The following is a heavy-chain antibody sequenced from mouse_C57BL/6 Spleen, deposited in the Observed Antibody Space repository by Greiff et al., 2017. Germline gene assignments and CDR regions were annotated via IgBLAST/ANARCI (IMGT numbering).Heavy chain of an antibody. CDR1: GYTFTSYW. D-gene: IGHD2-4*01. Sequence: VQLQQSGAELVKPVASVKMSCKASGYTFTSYWITWVKQRPGQGLEWIGDIYPGSGSTNYNEKFKSKATLTVDTSSSTAYMQLSSLTSEDSAVYYCAREMINDYDRYFDVWGTGTTVTVSS. CDR2: IYPGSGST. V-gene: IGHV1-55*01. J-gene: IGHJ1*03. CDR3: AREMINDYDRYFDV.